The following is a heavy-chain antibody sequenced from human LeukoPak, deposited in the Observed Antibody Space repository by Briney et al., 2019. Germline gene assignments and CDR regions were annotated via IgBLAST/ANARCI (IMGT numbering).Heavy chain of an antibody. CDR2: ISSGGTYI. V-gene: IGHV3-21*04. D-gene: IGHD4-17*01. CDR3: ARDLIYGDHL. CDR1: GFTFSIYS. Sequence: PGGSLRLSCAASGFTFSIYSMNWVRQAPGKGLGCVSSISSGGTYIYYAASVKGRFTISRDNAKNSLHLQMNSLRVEDTAVYYCARDLIYGDHLWGQGTLVTVSS. J-gene: IGHJ4*02.